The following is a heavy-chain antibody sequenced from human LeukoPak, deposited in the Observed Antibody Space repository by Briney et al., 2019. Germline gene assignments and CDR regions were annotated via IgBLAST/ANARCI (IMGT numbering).Heavy chain of an antibody. CDR1: GFAFSNTG. V-gene: IGHV3-23*01. Sequence: SGGSLRLSCAASGFAFSNTGMTWVRQAPGRGLEWVSTISPTGEGTHYADSVKGRFTISRDNSKNTLSPEMNSLRADDTATYYCARDAGGAWPFDYWGQGTRVIVSS. D-gene: IGHD4-17*01. CDR3: ARDAGGAWPFDY. CDR2: ISPTGEGT. J-gene: IGHJ4*02.